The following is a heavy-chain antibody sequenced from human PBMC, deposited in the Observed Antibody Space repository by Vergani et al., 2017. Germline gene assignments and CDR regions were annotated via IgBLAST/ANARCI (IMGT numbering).Heavy chain of an antibody. D-gene: IGHD6-13*01. V-gene: IGHV1-3*02. Sequence: QVQLVQSGAEVKKPGASVKVSCKASGYTFTSYAMHWVRQAPGQRLEWMGWSNAGNGNTKYSQEFQGRVTITRDTSASTAYMELSSLRSEEMAVYYGARVKGIAARAHDTEYFQHWGQGTLVTVSS. CDR2: SNAGNGNT. CDR1: GYTFTSYA. CDR3: ARVKGIAARAHDTEYFQH. J-gene: IGHJ1*01.